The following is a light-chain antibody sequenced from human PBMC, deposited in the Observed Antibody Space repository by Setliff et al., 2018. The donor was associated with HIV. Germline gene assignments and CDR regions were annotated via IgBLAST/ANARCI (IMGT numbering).Light chain of an antibody. V-gene: IGKV1-5*03. J-gene: IGKJ2*03. Sequence: DIQMTQSPSTLSASVGDRVTITCRASQSISRRLAWYQQKRGKAPRVLIHQATSLESGVPSRFSCRGSGTEFTLTINSLQSEDFATYYCQQYDSLPYSFGQGTK. CDR2: QAT. CDR3: QQYDSLPYS. CDR1: QSISRR.